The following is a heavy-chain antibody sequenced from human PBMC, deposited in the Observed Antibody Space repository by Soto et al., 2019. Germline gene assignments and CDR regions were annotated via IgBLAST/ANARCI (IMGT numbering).Heavy chain of an antibody. CDR2: IRAYNIDT. D-gene: IGHD3-3*01. Sequence: VASVKVSCKSSGYRFETYAISWVRQAPGQGLEWMGWIRAYNIDTYYAQKFQDRVTMTTDTSTGTAYMELRSLRSDDTAVYYCARGHGVIIGAMDVWGQGTTVTVSS. CDR3: ARGHGVIIGAMDV. J-gene: IGHJ6*02. V-gene: IGHV1-18*01. CDR1: GYRFETYA.